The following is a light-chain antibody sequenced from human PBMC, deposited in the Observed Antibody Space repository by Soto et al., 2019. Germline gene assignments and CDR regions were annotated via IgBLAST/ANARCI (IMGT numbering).Light chain of an antibody. CDR2: DNN. CDR1: SSNIGGGY. Sequence: QSVLTQAPSVSGAPGQRITISCAGSSSNIGGGYEVHWYQQLPGTAPKLLIYDNNKRPSGIPDRFSGSKSGTSATLGITGLQTGDEADYYCGTWDSRMSRHYVFGTVTKVTAL. J-gene: IGLJ1*01. V-gene: IGLV1-51*01. CDR3: GTWDSRMSRHYV.